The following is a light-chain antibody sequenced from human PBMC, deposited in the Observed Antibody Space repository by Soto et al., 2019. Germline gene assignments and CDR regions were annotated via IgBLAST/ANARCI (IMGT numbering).Light chain of an antibody. CDR1: QAISSW. V-gene: IGKV1-5*03. J-gene: IGKJ1*01. CDR2: KAS. Sequence: DIQMTQSPSTLSGSVGDRVAVTCRASQAISSWLAWYQQKPGKAPKLLIYKASTLKSGVPSRFSGSGSGTEFTLTISSLRPDDFATYYCQHYNGYRWTFGQGTKVDI. CDR3: QHYNGYRWT.